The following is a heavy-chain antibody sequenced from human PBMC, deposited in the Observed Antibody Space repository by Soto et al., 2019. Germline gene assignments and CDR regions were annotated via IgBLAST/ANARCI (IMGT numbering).Heavy chain of an antibody. CDR1: GFNFSSYA. CDR3: ARDWETSATGLIDS. J-gene: IGHJ4*02. CDR2: TSYDGSNK. V-gene: IGHV3-30-3*01. D-gene: IGHD3-9*01. Sequence: PGGSLRLSCVASGFNFSSYALHWVRQAPGKGLEWVAVTSYDGSNKYYADSVEGRFTISRDNSKNTLYLQTSSLTTEDTAMYYCARDWETSATGLIDSWGQGTLVTVSS.